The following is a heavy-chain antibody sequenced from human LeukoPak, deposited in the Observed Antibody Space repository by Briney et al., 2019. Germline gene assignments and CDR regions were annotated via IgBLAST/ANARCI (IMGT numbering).Heavy chain of an antibody. J-gene: IGHJ6*03. D-gene: IGHD1-26*01. CDR3: AAYSGYYFYMDV. CDR1: GFTFSDYY. V-gene: IGHV3-7*01. Sequence: GGFLRLSCAASGFTFSDYYMSWIRQAPGKGLEWVANIKQDGSVKYHVDSVRGRFTISRDNAKNSLYLQMNSLRAEDTAVYYCAAYSGYYFYMDVWGKGTTVTVSS. CDR2: IKQDGSVK.